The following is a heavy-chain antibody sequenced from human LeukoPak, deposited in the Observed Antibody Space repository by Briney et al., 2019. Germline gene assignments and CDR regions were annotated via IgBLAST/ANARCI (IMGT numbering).Heavy chain of an antibody. J-gene: IGHJ5*02. CDR3: ARAYSNWFDP. D-gene: IGHD4-11*01. CDR2: IYHSGST. V-gene: IGHV4-38-2*01. Sequence: PSETLSLTCAVSGYSISSGYYWGWIRQPPGKGLEWIGSIYHSGSTYYNPSLKGRVTMSVDTSKNQFSLKLTSVTAADTAVYYCARAYSNWFDPWGQGTLVTVSS. CDR1: GYSISSGYY.